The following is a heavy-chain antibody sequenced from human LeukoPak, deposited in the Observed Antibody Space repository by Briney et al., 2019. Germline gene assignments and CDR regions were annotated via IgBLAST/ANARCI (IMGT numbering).Heavy chain of an antibody. CDR2: INPKSGVT. CDR1: GYTFSDYY. Sequence: ASVKVSCKASGYTFSDYYMHWVRQAPAQGLEWMRCINPKSGVTNYAQKFQGWVTMTRDTSISTAYMELSRLKSDDTAVYYCARVSRIYGSGSYYQSPLAYWGQGTLVTVSS. CDR3: ARVSRIYGSGSYYQSPLAY. V-gene: IGHV1-2*04. D-gene: IGHD3-10*01. J-gene: IGHJ4*02.